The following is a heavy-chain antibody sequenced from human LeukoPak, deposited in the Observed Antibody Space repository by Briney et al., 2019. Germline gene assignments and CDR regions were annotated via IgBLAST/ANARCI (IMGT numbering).Heavy chain of an antibody. V-gene: IGHV4-4*02. CDR1: GDSINSLDL. Sequence: SETLSLTCTVSGDSINSLDLWSWVRQPPGKGLVWIGEMYLSGTTHSNPSVKSRVTISIDKSKNQFLLNLSSVTAADTAVYYCAGLVGRYSSGLYYYYFDYWGQGTLVTVSS. CDR2: MYLSGTT. CDR3: AGLVGRYSSGLYYYYFDY. J-gene: IGHJ4*02. D-gene: IGHD3-22*01.